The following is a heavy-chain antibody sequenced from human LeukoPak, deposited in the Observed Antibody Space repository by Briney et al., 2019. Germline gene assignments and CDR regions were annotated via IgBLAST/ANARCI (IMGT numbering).Heavy chain of an antibody. CDR1: GYTFTGYY. J-gene: IGHJ5*02. CDR3: ARERAFLTVFSAAGTGRFDP. D-gene: IGHD6-13*01. Sequence: GASVTVSCTASGYTFTGYYMHWVRQAPGQGLEWMGWINPNSGDTNYAQKFQGRVTLTRDTSISTAYMELSRLRSDDTAVYYCARERAFLTVFSAAGTGRFDPWGQGTLVTVSS. CDR2: INPNSGDT. V-gene: IGHV1-2*02.